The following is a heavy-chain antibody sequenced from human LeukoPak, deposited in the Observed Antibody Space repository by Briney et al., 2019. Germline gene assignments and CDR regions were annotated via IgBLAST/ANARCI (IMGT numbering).Heavy chain of an antibody. Sequence: GESLKISCKGSGYSFINYWLGWVRQMPGKGLEWMGIINPGDSDTRYTPSFQGRVTISADKSISTAYLQWSSLKASDTAMYYCARHTDSSGYYLPFDYWGQGTLVTVSS. D-gene: IGHD3-22*01. CDR1: GYSFINYW. J-gene: IGHJ4*02. V-gene: IGHV5-51*01. CDR2: INPGDSDT. CDR3: ARHTDSSGYYLPFDY.